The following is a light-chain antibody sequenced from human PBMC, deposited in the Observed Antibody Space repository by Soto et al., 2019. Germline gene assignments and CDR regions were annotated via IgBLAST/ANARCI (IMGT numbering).Light chain of an antibody. J-gene: IGKJ5*01. Sequence: VLTQSPATLSLSPVARATLSCRSSRSDNNFLVWYQQRPGQAPRLLIHDASHRAAGIPDRFSGSGFGTDFTLTIRSLEPEDAAVYYCQKRSNWPPITVGNGTRLEIK. V-gene: IGKV3-11*01. CDR3: QKRSNWPPIT. CDR2: DAS. CDR1: RSDNNF.